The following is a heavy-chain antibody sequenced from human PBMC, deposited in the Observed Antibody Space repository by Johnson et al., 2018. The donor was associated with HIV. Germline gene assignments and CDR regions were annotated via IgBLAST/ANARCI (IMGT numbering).Heavy chain of an antibody. D-gene: IGHD1-26*01. J-gene: IGHJ3*02. V-gene: IGHV3-23*04. CDR1: GFTFSSYA. CDR3: AKVDSGSYFDAFDI. Sequence: VQLVESGGGLVQPGGSLRLSCAASGFTFSSYAMSWVRQAPGKGLERVPAISGSGGSTYYADSVKGRFTISRDNAKNSLYLQMNSLRAEDTALYYCAKVDSGSYFDAFDIWGQGTMVTVYS. CDR2: ISGSGGST.